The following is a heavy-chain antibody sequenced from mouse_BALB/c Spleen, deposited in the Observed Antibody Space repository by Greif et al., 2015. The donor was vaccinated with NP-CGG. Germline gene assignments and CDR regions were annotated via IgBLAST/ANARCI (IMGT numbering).Heavy chain of an antibody. CDR1: GYTFTSYY. J-gene: IGHJ3*01. Sequence: QVQLQQPGPELVKPGASVRISCKASGYTFTSYYIHWVKQRPGQGLEWIGWIYPGNVNTKYNEKFKGKATLTADKSSSTAYMQLSSLTSEDSAVYFCARSFYGYDVGFAYWGQGTLVTVSA. V-gene: IGHV1S56*01. CDR2: IYPGNVNT. CDR3: ARSFYGYDVGFAY. D-gene: IGHD2-2*01.